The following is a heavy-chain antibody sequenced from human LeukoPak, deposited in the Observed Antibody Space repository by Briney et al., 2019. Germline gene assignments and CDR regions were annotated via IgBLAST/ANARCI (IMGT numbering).Heavy chain of an antibody. J-gene: IGHJ6*03. V-gene: IGHV3-23*01. CDR3: ATNPPQYSGSSYYYYFYMDV. Sequence: GGSLRLSCAASGFTVTDNYVSNYMTWVRQAPGKGLEWVSGIHGSGDNTYYADSVKGRFTSSRDNSKNTLFLQMNNLRVEDTAVYYCATNPPQYSGSSYYYYFYMDVWGKGTAVTISS. D-gene: IGHD1-26*01. CDR1: GFTVTDNYVSNY. CDR2: IHGSGDNT.